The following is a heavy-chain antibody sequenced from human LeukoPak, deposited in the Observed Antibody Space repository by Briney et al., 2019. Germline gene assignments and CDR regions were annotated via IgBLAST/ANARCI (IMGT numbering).Heavy chain of an antibody. J-gene: IGHJ4*02. CDR2: IYYSGST. CDR3: ARSSAGTHDY. V-gene: IGHV4-31*03. D-gene: IGHD6-13*01. Sequence: SQTPSLTCTVSGGSISSGGYYWSWIRQHPGTGLEWIGYIYYSGSTYYNPSLKSRVTISVDTSKNQFSLKLSSVTAADTAVYYCARSSAGTHDYWGQGTLVTVSS. CDR1: GGSISSGGYY.